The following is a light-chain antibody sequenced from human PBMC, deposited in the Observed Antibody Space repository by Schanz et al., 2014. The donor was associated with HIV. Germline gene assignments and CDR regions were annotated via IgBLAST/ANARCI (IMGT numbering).Light chain of an antibody. V-gene: IGKV3-11*01. CDR2: DAS. CDR1: QSVSSY. J-gene: IGKJ4*02. Sequence: EIVLTQSPATLSLSPGERATLSCRASQSVSSYLAWYQQKPGQAPRLLIYDASNRATGIPARFSGSGSGTAFTLTISSREPEYFAVYYCHHYGDSRGTFGGGTEVHI. CDR3: HHYGDSRGT.